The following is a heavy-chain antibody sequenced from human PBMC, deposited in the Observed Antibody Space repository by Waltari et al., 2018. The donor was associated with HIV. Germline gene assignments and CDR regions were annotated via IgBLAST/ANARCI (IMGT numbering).Heavy chain of an antibody. V-gene: IGHV3-74*01. D-gene: IGHD3-10*01. CDR3: ARAYYDSGSNWFDP. Sequence: QLVESGGGLVQPGGSLRLSCAASTFTFTSYWMHWVRQAPGKGLVCVERINSDGSSTSYADSVKGRFTISRDNAKNTLYLQMNSLKVEDTAVYYCARAYYDSGSNWFDPWGQGTLVTVSS. CDR2: INSDGSST. CDR1: TFTFTSYW. J-gene: IGHJ5*02.